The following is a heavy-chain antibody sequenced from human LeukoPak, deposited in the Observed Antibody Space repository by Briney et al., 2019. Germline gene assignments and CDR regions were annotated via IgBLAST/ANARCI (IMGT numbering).Heavy chain of an antibody. V-gene: IGHV1-8*02. CDR1: GYTFTSYY. Sequence: GASVKVSCKASGYTFTSYYMHWVRQATGQGLEWMGWMNPNSGNTGYAQKFQGRVTMTRNTSISTAYMELSSLRSEDTAVYYCAMRNGSGSLYFDYWGQGTLVTVSS. CDR3: AMRNGSGSLYFDY. J-gene: IGHJ4*02. CDR2: MNPNSGNT. D-gene: IGHD3-10*01.